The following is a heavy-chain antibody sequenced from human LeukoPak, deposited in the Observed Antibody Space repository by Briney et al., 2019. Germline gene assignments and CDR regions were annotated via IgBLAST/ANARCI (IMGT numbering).Heavy chain of an antibody. V-gene: IGHV1-46*01. CDR2: INPIGGTT. J-gene: IGHJ5*02. CDR1: GYTFTSYY. Sequence: ASVEVSCKASGYTFTSYYIHWVRQAPGQGLEWMGIINPIGGTTDYAQKFQGRVTMTRDTSTSTVYMDLSSLRAEDTAVYYCANKPAGFDPWGQGTLVTVSS. D-gene: IGHD1-14*01. CDR3: ANKPAGFDP.